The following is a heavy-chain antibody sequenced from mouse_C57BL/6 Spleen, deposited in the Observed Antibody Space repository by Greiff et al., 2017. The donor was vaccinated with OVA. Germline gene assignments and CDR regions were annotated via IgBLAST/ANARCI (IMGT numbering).Heavy chain of an antibody. Sequence: QVTLKESGPGILQSSQTLSLPCSFSGFSLSTSGMGVSWIRQPSGKGLEWLAHIYWDDDKRYNPSLKSRLTISKDTSRNQVFLKITSVDTADTATYYCARRWDYYGSSYEYFDYWGQGTTLTVSS. CDR1: GFSLSTSGMG. CDR3: ARRWDYYGSSYEYFDY. CDR2: IYWDDDK. V-gene: IGHV8-12*01. J-gene: IGHJ2*01. D-gene: IGHD1-1*01.